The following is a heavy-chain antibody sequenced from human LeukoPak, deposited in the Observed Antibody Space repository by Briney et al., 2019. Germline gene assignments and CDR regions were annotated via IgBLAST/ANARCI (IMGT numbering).Heavy chain of an antibody. D-gene: IGHD3-3*01. CDR2: ISSSSSTI. J-gene: IGHJ4*02. Sequence: GGSLRLSCAASGFTFSSYSMNWVRQAPGKGLEWVSYISSSSSTIYYADSVKGRFTISRDNAKNSLYLQMNSLRAEDTAVYYCAREMRYDFWSGYFLTDYWGQGTLVTVSS. V-gene: IGHV3-48*01. CDR1: GFTFSSYS. CDR3: AREMRYDFWSGYFLTDY.